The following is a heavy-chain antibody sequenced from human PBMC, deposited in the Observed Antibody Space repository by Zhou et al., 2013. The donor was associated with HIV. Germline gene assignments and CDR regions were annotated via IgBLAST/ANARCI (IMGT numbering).Heavy chain of an antibody. CDR1: GYTLADLA. D-gene: IGHD3-16*01. CDR3: ATIPHLSGGPVDMTAIGGGDY. CDR2: FDPEEVMT. Sequence: QVQLLQSEAEVKPPGASVKVSCKVFGYTLADLAIHWVRLPPGQGLEWMGGFDPEEVMTVYAQRFEGRVTLSQDASSDTAYMSMTSLTSDDTAVYYCATIPHLSGGPVDMTAIGGGDYWGRGTPVTVSS. J-gene: IGHJ4*02. V-gene: IGHV1-24*01.